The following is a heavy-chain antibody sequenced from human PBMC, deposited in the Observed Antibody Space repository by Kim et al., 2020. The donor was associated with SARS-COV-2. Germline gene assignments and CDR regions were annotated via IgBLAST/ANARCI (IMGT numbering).Heavy chain of an antibody. Sequence: GGSLRLSCTASGFTFSNSWLSWVRQAPGKGLEWVANIKGDGSLKYYVDSVKGRFTISRDNAKNSLYLQMNSLRADDTAIYYCATLGRSNSYSSWGQGTLVNVSS. CDR2: IKGDGSLK. CDR3: ATLGRSNSYSS. CDR1: GFTFSNSW. D-gene: IGHD6-13*01. J-gene: IGHJ5*02. V-gene: IGHV3-7*01.